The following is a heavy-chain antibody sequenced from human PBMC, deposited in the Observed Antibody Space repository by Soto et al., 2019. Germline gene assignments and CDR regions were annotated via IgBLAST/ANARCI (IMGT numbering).Heavy chain of an antibody. CDR1: GYIFNNYG. J-gene: IGHJ5*02. CDR2: ISPYNENT. V-gene: IGHV1-18*01. CDR3: ARDSQHVWFDP. Sequence: ASVKVSCKTSGYIFNNYGISWVRQAPGQGLEWMGWISPYNENTNYAQKFQGRVTVTTDTSTSTAYMELRSLRYDDTAVYYCARDSQHVWFDPWGQGTQVTVSS. D-gene: IGHD6-13*01.